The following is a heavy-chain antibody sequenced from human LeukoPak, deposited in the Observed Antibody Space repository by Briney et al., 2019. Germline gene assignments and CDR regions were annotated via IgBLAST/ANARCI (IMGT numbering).Heavy chain of an antibody. Sequence: SVKVSCKASGGTFSSYAISWVRQAPGQGLEWMGRIIPILGIANYAQKFQGRVTFTADKSTSTAYMELSSLRSEDTAVYCCARDIAAAAEEGYWGQGTLVTVSS. CDR2: IIPILGIA. D-gene: IGHD6-13*01. CDR3: ARDIAAAAEEGY. V-gene: IGHV1-69*04. CDR1: GGTFSSYA. J-gene: IGHJ4*02.